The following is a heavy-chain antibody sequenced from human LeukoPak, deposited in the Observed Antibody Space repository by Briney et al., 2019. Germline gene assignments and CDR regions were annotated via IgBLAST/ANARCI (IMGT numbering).Heavy chain of an antibody. V-gene: IGHV3-33*01. CDR3: ARAYSGYSSRGFDY. CDR1: GFTFSGYG. Sequence: GGSLRLSCAASGFTFSGYGMHWVRQAPGKGLEWVADIWYDGSNKYYADSVKGRFTISRDNSKNTVSLQMTSLRAEDTAVYYCARAYSGYSSRGFDYWGRGTLVSVSP. J-gene: IGHJ4*02. D-gene: IGHD5-12*01. CDR2: IWYDGSNK.